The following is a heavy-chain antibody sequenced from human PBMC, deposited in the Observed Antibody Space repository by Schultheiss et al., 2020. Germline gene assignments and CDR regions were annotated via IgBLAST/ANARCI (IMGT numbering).Heavy chain of an antibody. CDR2: ISGRSSYI. Sequence: GGSLRLSCVASGFTFSSYSMNWVRQAPGKGLEWVSSISGRSSYIYYTDSVKGRFTISRDNAKNSLYLQMNSLRAEDTAMYYCARGPEYYGSGSPAYFDYWGQGTLVTVSS. J-gene: IGHJ4*02. CDR3: ARGPEYYGSGSPAYFDY. CDR1: GFTFSSYS. V-gene: IGHV3-21*01. D-gene: IGHD3-10*01.